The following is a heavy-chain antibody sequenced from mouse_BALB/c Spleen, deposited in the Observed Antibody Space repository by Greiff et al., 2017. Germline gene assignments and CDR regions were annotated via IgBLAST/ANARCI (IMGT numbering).Heavy chain of an antibody. D-gene: IGHD1-2*01. CDR2: IDPANGNT. CDR1: GFNIKDTY. Sequence: EVQLQQSGAELVKPGASVKLSCTASGFNIKDTYMHWVKQRPEQGLEWIGRIDPANGNTKYDPKFQGKATITADTSSNTAYLQLSSLTSEDTAVYYCATDTTATYYFDYWGQGTTLTVSS. J-gene: IGHJ2*01. V-gene: IGHV14-3*02. CDR3: ATDTTATYYFDY.